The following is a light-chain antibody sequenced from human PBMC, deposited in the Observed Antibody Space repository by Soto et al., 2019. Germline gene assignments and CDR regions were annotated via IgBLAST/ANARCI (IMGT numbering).Light chain of an antibody. CDR2: GAS. V-gene: IGKV1-27*01. Sequence: DIQMTQSPSSLSASVGDRVTITCRASQVIGSSLAWYQQKPGKVPKLLMYGASTLRSGVPSRFSGSGSGTDFTLTISSLQPEDVATYYCQKYDSAPRTFGQGTKVEIE. CDR3: QKYDSAPRT. J-gene: IGKJ1*01. CDR1: QVIGSS.